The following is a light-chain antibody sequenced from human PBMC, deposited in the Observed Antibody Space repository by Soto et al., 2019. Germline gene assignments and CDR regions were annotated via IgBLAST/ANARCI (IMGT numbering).Light chain of an antibody. CDR3: PQYGSSPLT. V-gene: IGKV3-20*01. Sequence: EIVLTQSPGTLSLSPGERATLSCSASQSVSSNYLAWYQQKPGQAPRLLIYGASSSATGIPDRFSGSGSGTDFTLTISRQEPEDVAVYHWPQYGSSPLTFGGGTKVEIK. CDR1: QSVSSNY. J-gene: IGKJ4*01. CDR2: GAS.